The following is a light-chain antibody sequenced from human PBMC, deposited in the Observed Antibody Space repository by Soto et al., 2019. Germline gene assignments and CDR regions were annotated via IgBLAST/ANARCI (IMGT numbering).Light chain of an antibody. Sequence: QSALTQPPSASGSPGQSVTISCTGTSSDVGGYNYVSWYQQHPGKAPKLMIYEVNKRPSGVPDRFSGSKSGNTASLTVSGLQAEDEADYYCKSYEGSSIYVFGTGTKVTVL. CDR3: KSYEGSSIYV. CDR2: EVN. CDR1: SSDVGGYNY. J-gene: IGLJ1*01. V-gene: IGLV2-8*01.